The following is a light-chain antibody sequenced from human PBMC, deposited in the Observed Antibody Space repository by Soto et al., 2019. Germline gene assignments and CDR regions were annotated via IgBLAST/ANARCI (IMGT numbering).Light chain of an antibody. J-gene: IGKJ3*01. CDR3: HQYGSSPQA. CDR1: QSVTRSF. V-gene: IGKV3-20*01. CDR2: GAS. Sequence: EIVLTQSPGTPSLSPGERVTLSCRASQSVTRSFLAWYQQKPGQAPRLLIYGASSRATGIPDRFSGSGSGTDFTLTISRLEPEDFAVYYCHQYGSSPQAFGPGTKVDIK.